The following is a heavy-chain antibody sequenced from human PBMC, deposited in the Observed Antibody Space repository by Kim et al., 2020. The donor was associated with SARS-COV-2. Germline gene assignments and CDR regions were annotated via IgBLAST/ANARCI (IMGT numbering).Heavy chain of an antibody. CDR1: GGSISSSNW. CDR2: IYHSGCT. Sequence: SETLSLTCAVSGGSISSSNWWSWVRQPPGKGLGWIGEIYHSGCTNYNPSLKIRFTIPVDNSTNQFSLKLSSVTPADTAVYYCARSHYDILTGYYCFDYWGQGTLVTVSS. CDR3: ARSHYDILTGYYCFDY. V-gene: IGHV4-4*02. J-gene: IGHJ4*02. D-gene: IGHD3-9*01.